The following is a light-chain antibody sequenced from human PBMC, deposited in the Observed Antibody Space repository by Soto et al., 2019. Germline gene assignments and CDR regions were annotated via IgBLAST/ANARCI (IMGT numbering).Light chain of an antibody. CDR3: QKYNSAPLT. V-gene: IGKV1-27*01. CDR1: QGIAPY. Sequence: DVQMTQSPSSLSACVGARVTITCRASQGIAPYLAWFQQKPGKVPKLLIYATSTLQSGVPSRFSGSGSGTDFTLTINSLQPEDVGTYYCQKYNSAPLTFGGGTKVEIK. J-gene: IGKJ4*01. CDR2: ATS.